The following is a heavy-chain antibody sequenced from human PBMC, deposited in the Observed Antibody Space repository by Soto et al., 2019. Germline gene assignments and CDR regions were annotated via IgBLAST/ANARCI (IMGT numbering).Heavy chain of an antibody. CDR2: IFSNDEK. V-gene: IGHV2-26*01. CDR3: ARTSGPTSGAFDI. D-gene: IGHD2-8*01. J-gene: IGHJ3*02. CDR1: GFSLSNARMG. Sequence: QVTLKESGPVLVKPTETLTLTCTVSGFSLSNARMGVSWIRQPPGKALEWLAHIFSNDEKSYSTSLKSRLTISKDTSKSQVVLTMTNMDSVDTATYYCARTSGPTSGAFDIWGQGTMVTVSS.